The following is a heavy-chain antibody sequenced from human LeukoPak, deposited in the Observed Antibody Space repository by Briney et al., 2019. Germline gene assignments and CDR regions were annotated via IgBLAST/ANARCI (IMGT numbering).Heavy chain of an antibody. J-gene: IGHJ4*02. D-gene: IGHD1-20*01. V-gene: IGHV1-46*01. Sequence: ASVKVSCKASGYSFTSYHMHWVRQAPGQGLEWMGIINPSGVSTSYAQKFQGRVTMTRDTSTSTVYMELSSLRSEDTAVYYCARSYNWNHPLDYWGQGTLVTVSS. CDR3: ARSYNWNHPLDY. CDR2: INPSGVST. CDR1: GYSFTSYH.